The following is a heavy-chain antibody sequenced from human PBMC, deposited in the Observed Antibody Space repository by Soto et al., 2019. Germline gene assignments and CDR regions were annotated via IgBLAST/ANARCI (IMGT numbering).Heavy chain of an antibody. CDR1: GYSFTSYW. Sequence: PGESLKISCKGSGYSFTSYWIGWVRQMPGKGLEWMGIIYPGDSDTRYSPSFQGQVTISADKSISTAYLQWSSLKASDTAMYYCARTVSPCYYYYGMDVWGQGTTVTVSS. V-gene: IGHV5-51*01. D-gene: IGHD4-17*01. CDR2: IYPGDSDT. CDR3: ARTVSPCYYYYGMDV. J-gene: IGHJ6*02.